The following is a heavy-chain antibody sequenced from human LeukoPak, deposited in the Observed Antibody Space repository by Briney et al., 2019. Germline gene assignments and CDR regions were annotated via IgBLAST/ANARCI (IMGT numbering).Heavy chain of an antibody. D-gene: IGHD6-13*01. CDR1: GFIFNNYA. CDR3: AKYSDRPSYFDY. J-gene: IGHJ4*02. V-gene: IGHV3-23*01. CDR2: ISGSGGST. Sequence: GGSLRLSCAASGFIFNNYAINWVRQAPGKGLEWVSAISGSGGSTYYADSVKGRFTISRDNSKNTLYLQMNSLRAEDTAVYYCAKYSDRPSYFDYWGQGTLVTVSS.